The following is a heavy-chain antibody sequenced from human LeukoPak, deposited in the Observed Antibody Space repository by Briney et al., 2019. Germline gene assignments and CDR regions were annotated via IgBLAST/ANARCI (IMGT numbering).Heavy chain of an antibody. J-gene: IGHJ5*02. CDR3: ARDEFRLERRPTQDHWFDP. CDR2: TYYRSKWYN. D-gene: IGHD1-1*01. CDR1: GDSVSSNSAA. V-gene: IGHV6-1*01. Sequence: SQTLSLTCAISGDSVSSNSAAWNWIRQSPSRGLEWLGRTYYRSKWYNDYAVSVKSRITINPDTSKNQFSLQLNSVTPEDTAVYYCARDEFRLERRPTQDHWFDPWGQGTLVTVSS.